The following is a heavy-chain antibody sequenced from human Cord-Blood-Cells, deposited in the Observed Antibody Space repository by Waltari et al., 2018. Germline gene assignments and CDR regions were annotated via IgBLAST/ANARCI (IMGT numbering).Heavy chain of an antibody. CDR1: GCSISRGVYS. V-gene: IGHV4-30-2*01. Sequence: QLQLQESGSGLVKPSQTLSLTCAVSGCSISRGVYSWSWIRQPPGKGLEWIGYSYHSGSTYYNPSLKSRVTISVDRSKNQFSPKLSSVTAADTAVYYCARGVAARGPPDAFDIWGQGTMVTVSS. CDR2: SYHSGST. D-gene: IGHD6-6*01. CDR3: ARGVAARGPPDAFDI. J-gene: IGHJ3*02.